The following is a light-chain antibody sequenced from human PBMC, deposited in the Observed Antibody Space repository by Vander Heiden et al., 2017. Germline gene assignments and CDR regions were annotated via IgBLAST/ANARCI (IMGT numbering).Light chain of an antibody. J-gene: IGKJ4*01. Sequence: EIVMTQSPATLSVSPGERATLSCRASQSVSSNLAWYQQKPGQAPRLLIYGASIRATGIPARFSGSGSGTEFTLTISSLQSEDFAVYYCQQCNNWPPLTFGGGTRLEMK. CDR2: GAS. CDR1: QSVSSN. V-gene: IGKV3D-15*01. CDR3: QQCNNWPPLT.